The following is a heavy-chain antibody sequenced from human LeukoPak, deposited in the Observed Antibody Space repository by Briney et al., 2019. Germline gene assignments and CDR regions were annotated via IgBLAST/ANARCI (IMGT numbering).Heavy chain of an antibody. CDR1: GFTFSGYG. Sequence: GRSLRLSCAASGFTFSGYGIHWVRQAPGKGLEWVAFISYDGVNKFYADPVKGRFTISSDSSKNILFLQMNSLRADDTAVYYCARGNYNNGWYYFDYWGQGTLVTVSS. V-gene: IGHV3-33*01. J-gene: IGHJ4*02. CDR3: ARGNYNNGWYYFDY. D-gene: IGHD6-19*01. CDR2: ISYDGVNK.